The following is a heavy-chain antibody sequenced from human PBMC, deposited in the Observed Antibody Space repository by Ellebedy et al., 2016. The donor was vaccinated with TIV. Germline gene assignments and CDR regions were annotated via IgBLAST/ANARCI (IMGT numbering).Heavy chain of an antibody. J-gene: IGHJ4*02. V-gene: IGHV3-33*01. D-gene: IGHD2-15*01. CDR1: GFSFSNYG. Sequence: GESLKISCAASGFSFSNYGMHWVRQAPGKGLEWVAVIWFDGTIKFYADSVKGRFAISRDNSQNTLYLEMNSLRADDTALYYCARELGGSGGSDFDYWGQGTLVTVSS. CDR3: ARELGGSGGSDFDY. CDR2: IWFDGTIK.